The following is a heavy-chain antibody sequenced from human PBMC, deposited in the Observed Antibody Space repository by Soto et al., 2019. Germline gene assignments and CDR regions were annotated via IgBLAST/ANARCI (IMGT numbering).Heavy chain of an antibody. CDR2: IKSKTDGGTT. J-gene: IGHJ6*03. Sequence: PGGSLRLSCAASGFTFSNAWMSWVRQAPGKGLEWVGRIKSKTDGGTTDYAAPVKGRFTISRDDSKNTLYLQMNSLKTEDTAVYYCTTVVVVVPAANYYYYMDVWGKGTTVTVSS. CDR3: TTVVVVVPAANYYYYMDV. D-gene: IGHD2-2*01. CDR1: GFTFSNAW. V-gene: IGHV3-15*01.